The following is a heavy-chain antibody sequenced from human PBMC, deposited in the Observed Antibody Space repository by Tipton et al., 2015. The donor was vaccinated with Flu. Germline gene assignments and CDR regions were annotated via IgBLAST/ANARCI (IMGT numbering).Heavy chain of an antibody. CDR3: ARDYGAGGGWFDP. D-gene: IGHD1-26*01. CDR1: GGSISSSSYY. CDR2: IYYSGST. V-gene: IGHV4-39*07. J-gene: IGHJ5*02. Sequence: TLSLTCTVSGGSISSSSYYWGWIRQPPGKGLEWIGSIYYSGSTYYNPSLKSRVTISVDTSKNQFSLKLSSATAADTAVYYCARDYGAGGGWFDPWGQGTLVTVSS.